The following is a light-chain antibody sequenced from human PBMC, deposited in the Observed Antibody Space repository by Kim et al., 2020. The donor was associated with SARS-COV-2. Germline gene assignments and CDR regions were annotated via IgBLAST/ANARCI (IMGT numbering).Light chain of an antibody. CDR2: ATS. Sequence: DIQMTQSPSSVSASVGDRVTISCRASQGISHRVAWYQQKPGRAPKILIYATSTLQSGVPSRFSGSRSGTDFTLTISSLQPEDFATYYCQQADNFPLTFGGGTKVDIK. J-gene: IGKJ4*01. CDR1: QGISHR. V-gene: IGKV1-12*01. CDR3: QQADNFPLT.